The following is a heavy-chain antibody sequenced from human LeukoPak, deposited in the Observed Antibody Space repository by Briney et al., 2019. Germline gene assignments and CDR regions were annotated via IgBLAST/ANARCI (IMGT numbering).Heavy chain of an antibody. CDR3: ARNSDDSSGYSDY. CDR1: GFTFSSYS. D-gene: IGHD3-22*01. J-gene: IGHJ4*02. CDR2: ISSSSSYI. Sequence: GGSLRLSCAASGFTFSSYSMNWVRQAPGKGLEWVSSISSSSSYIYYADSVKGRFTISRDNAKNSLYLQMNSLRAEDTAVYYCARNSDDSSGYSDYWGQGTLVTVSS. V-gene: IGHV3-21*01.